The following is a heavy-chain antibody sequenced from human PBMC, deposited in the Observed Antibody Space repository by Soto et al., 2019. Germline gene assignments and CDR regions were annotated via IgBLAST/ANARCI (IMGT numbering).Heavy chain of an antibody. CDR3: ARGAIAVAGSWFDP. D-gene: IGHD6-19*01. Sequence: GASVKVSCKASGGTFSSYAISWVRQAPGQGLEWMGGIIPIFGTANYAQKFQGRVTITADESTSTAYMELSSLRSEDTAVYYCARGAIAVAGSWFDPWGQGTLVTVSS. CDR1: GGTFSSYA. V-gene: IGHV1-69*13. CDR2: IIPIFGTA. J-gene: IGHJ5*02.